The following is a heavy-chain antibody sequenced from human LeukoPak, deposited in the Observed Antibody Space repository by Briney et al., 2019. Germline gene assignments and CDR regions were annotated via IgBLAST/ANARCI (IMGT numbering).Heavy chain of an antibody. CDR2: IYYSGST. D-gene: IGHD6-19*01. V-gene: IGHV4-59*01. J-gene: IGHJ4*02. CDR1: GGSISSYY. CDR3: ARSRTIAVAATVRLEFDY. Sequence: PSETLSLTCTVSGGSISSYYWSWIRQPPGKGLEWIGYIYYSGSTNYNPSLKSRVTISVDTSKNQFSLKLSSVTAADTAVYYCARSRTIAVAATVRLEFDYWGQGTLVTVSS.